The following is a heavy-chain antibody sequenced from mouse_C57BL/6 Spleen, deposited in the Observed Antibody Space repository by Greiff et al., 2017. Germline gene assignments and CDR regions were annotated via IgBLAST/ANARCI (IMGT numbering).Heavy chain of an antibody. V-gene: IGHV1-47*01. CDR3: ARDYGSSYDWYFDV. J-gene: IGHJ1*03. CDR1: GYTFTTYP. Sequence: VKLVESGAELVKPGASVKMSCKASGYTFTTYPIEWMKQNHGKSLEWIGNFHPYNDDTKYNEKFKGKATLTVEKSSSTVYLELSRLTSDDSAVYYCARDYGSSYDWYFDVWGTGTTVTVSS. CDR2: FHPYNDDT. D-gene: IGHD1-1*01.